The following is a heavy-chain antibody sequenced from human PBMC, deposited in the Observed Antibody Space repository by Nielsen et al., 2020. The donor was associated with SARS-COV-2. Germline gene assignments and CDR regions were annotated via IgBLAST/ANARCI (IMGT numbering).Heavy chain of an antibody. J-gene: IGHJ4*02. CDR2: IDPSDSYT. CDR1: GYSFTSYW. CDR3: ASHYYDSSGYLVADGY. Sequence: GESLKISCKGSGYSFTSYWISWVRQMPGKGLEWMGRIDPSDSYTNYSPSFQGHVTISADKSISTAYLQWSSLKASDTAMYYCASHYYDSSGYLVADGYWGQGTLVTVSS. D-gene: IGHD3-22*01. V-gene: IGHV5-10-1*01.